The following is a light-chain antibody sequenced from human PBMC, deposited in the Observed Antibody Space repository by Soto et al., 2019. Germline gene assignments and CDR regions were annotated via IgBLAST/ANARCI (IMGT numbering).Light chain of an antibody. CDR3: CSYAGSSTVV. V-gene: IGLV2-23*01. J-gene: IGLJ2*01. CDR2: EGS. CDR1: SGDVGSYNL. Sequence: QSALTQPASVSGSPGQSITIPCTGTSGDVGSYNLVSWYQQHPGKAPKLMIYEGSKRPSGVSNRFSGSKSGNTASLTISGLQAEDEADYYCCSYAGSSTVVFGGGTKVTVL.